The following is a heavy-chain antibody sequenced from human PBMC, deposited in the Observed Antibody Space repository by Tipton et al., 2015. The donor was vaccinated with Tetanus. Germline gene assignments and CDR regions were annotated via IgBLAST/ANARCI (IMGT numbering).Heavy chain of an antibody. CDR3: ARAGGGSWGNFDY. CDR2: IYYSGST. J-gene: IGHJ4*02. Sequence: TLSLTCTVSGGSISSYYWSWIRQPPGKGLEGIGYIYYSGSTNYNPSLKSRVTISVDTSKNQFSLKLSSVTAADTAVYYCARAGGGSWGNFDYWGQGTLVTVSS. V-gene: IGHV4-59*01. CDR1: GGSISSYY. D-gene: IGHD6-13*01.